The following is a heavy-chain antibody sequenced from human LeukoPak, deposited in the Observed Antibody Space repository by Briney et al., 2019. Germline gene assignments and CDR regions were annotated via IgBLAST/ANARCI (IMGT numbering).Heavy chain of an antibody. CDR3: ARVYASPDH. Sequence: ASVKVSCKASGYTFIHHYIHWVRQARGQGLEWMGWINPDSGDTSYAQRFQGRVTMTRDTSITTAYMELSRLRSDDTAMYYCARVYASPDHWGQGTLVTVSS. CDR1: GYTFIHHY. D-gene: IGHD2/OR15-2a*01. V-gene: IGHV1-2*02. J-gene: IGHJ4*02. CDR2: INPDSGDT.